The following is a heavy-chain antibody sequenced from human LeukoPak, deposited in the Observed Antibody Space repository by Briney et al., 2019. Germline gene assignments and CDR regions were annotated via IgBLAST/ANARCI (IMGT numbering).Heavy chain of an antibody. CDR1: GFTFSRNA. CDR3: AKDLNLGYYDSSGLLGVYFDY. J-gene: IGHJ4*02. Sequence: PGGSLRLSCAASGFTFSRNAMSWVRQAPGKGLGWVSAISGSGGSKYYADSVKGRLTISRDNSKNTLYLQKNSLRAEDTAVYYCAKDLNLGYYDSSGLLGVYFDYWGQGTLVTVSS. V-gene: IGHV3-23*01. D-gene: IGHD3-22*01. CDR2: ISGSGGSK.